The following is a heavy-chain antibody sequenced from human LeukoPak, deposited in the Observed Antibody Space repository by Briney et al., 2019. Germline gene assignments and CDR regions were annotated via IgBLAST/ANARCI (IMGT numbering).Heavy chain of an antibody. V-gene: IGHV3-23*01. CDR2: ISGSRATT. J-gene: IGHJ5*02. Sequence: GGSLRLSCAASGFTFSSYAMSWVRQAPGKGVEWVSVISGSRATTYYAPSLNARFTISRDNSKNTLYLQMNSLRAEDTAVYYCAKVVDFWSGYPSSDPWGQGTLVTVSS. CDR1: GFTFSSYA. CDR3: AKVVDFWSGYPSSDP. D-gene: IGHD3-3*01.